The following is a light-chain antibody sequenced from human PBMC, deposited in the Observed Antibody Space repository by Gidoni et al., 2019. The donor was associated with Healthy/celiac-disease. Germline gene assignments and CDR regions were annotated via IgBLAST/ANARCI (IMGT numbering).Light chain of an antibody. V-gene: IGKV3-20*01. CDR2: GAS. Sequence: EIVLTQSPGTLSLSPGERATLSCRARQSVSSSYLAWYQQKPGQAPRLLIYGASRRATGIPDSFSGSVSGTDFTLTISRLEPEDFAVYYCQQYGSSPWTFGQGTKVEIK. CDR3: QQYGSSPWT. CDR1: QSVSSSY. J-gene: IGKJ1*01.